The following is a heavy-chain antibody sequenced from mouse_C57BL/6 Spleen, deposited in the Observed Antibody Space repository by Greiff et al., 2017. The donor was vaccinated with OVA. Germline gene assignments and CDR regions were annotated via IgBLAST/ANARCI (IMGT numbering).Heavy chain of an antibody. J-gene: IGHJ2*01. CDR3: ARDIDYGSSFDY. Sequence: EVMLVESGGGLVKPGGSLKLSCAASGFTFSSYAMSWVRQTPEKRLEWVATISDGGSYTYYPDNVKGRFTISRDNAKNNLYLQMSHLKSEDTAMYYCARDIDYGSSFDYWGQGTTLTVSS. D-gene: IGHD1-1*01. CDR1: GFTFSSYA. V-gene: IGHV5-4*01. CDR2: ISDGGSYT.